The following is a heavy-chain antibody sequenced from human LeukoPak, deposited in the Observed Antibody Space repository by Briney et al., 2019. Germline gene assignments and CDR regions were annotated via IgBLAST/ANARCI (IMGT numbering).Heavy chain of an antibody. Sequence: SETLSLTCTVSGGSLSGYYWSWIRQPPGKGLEWIGYIYTSGSTNYNPSLKSRVTISVDTSKNQFSLKLSSVTAADTAVYYCARQSATYDFWSGYYKGYYYYYMDVWGKGTTVTVSS. CDR3: ARQSATYDFWSGYYKGYYYYYMDV. J-gene: IGHJ6*03. CDR1: GGSLSGYY. CDR2: IYTSGST. D-gene: IGHD3-3*01. V-gene: IGHV4-4*09.